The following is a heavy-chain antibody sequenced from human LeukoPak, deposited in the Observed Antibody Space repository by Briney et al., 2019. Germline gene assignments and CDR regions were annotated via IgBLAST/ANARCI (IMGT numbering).Heavy chain of an antibody. CDR2: ISSRGSTI. D-gene: IGHD4-17*01. J-gene: IGHJ4*02. V-gene: IGHV3-11*01. CDR1: GFTFSDYY. Sequence: GGSLRLSCAASGFTFSDYYMSWIRQAPGKGLEGVSCISSRGSTIYYTASVKGRFTIPRDNAKNSLYLQMNRLRAEDTAVYYCASCYGDYALDYWGQGTLVTVSS. CDR3: ASCYGDYALDY.